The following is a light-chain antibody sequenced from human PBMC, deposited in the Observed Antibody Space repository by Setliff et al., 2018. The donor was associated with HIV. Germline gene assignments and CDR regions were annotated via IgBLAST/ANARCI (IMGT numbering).Light chain of an antibody. J-gene: IGLJ1*01. CDR2: DVT. CDR1: SSDIGGYNS. V-gene: IGLV2-14*03. Sequence: QSVLTQPASVSGSPGQSITIPCTGTSSDIGGYNSVSWYQQHPDKAPKLMIYDVTKRPSGVSNRFSGSKSGNTASLTISGLQAEDEADYYCSSYTSSSARVFGTGTKVTVL. CDR3: SSYTSSSARV.